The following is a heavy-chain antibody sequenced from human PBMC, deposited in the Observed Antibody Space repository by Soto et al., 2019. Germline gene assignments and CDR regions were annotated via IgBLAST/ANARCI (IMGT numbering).Heavy chain of an antibody. J-gene: IGHJ4*02. CDR3: IRPGDSNGYTFYY. Sequence: EVQLVESGGGLVQPGGSLKLSCAASGFSFSGSAMHWVRQASGKGLEWVGRIRSKANSYATVYGASVEGRFTISRDDSKNTAYLQMNSLKTEDTAVYYCIRPGDSNGYTFYYWGQGTLVTVSS. CDR1: GFSFSGSA. V-gene: IGHV3-73*02. D-gene: IGHD3-22*01. CDR2: IRSKANSYAT.